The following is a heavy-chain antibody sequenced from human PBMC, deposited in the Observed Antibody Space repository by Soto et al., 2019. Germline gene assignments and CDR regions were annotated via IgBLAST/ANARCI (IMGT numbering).Heavy chain of an antibody. CDR3: AKGGYTFAYE. J-gene: IGHJ4*02. CDR1: GFSFSTSS. Sequence: EVQLLESGGDLVQPGGSLRLSCAASGFSFSTSSMAWVRQPSGKGLEWVSAIRPSASDTLYADSVKGRFTISRDNSQNTLFLQMTSLRADDTAVYYCAKGGYTFAYEWGQGALVTVSS. D-gene: IGHD5-18*01. V-gene: IGHV3-23*01. CDR2: IRPSASDT.